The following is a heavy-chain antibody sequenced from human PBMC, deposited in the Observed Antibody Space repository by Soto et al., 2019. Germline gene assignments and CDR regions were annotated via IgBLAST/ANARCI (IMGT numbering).Heavy chain of an antibody. CDR1: GGTFSSYT. D-gene: IGHD2-15*01. CDR3: ASIGYCSGGSCYDY. Sequence: QVQLVQSGAEVKKPGSSVKVSCKASGGTFSSYTISWVRQAPGQGLEWMGRIIPILGIANYAQKFQGRVTITADKSTSTAYMELCSLRSEDTAVYYCASIGYCSGGSCYDYWGQGTLVTVSS. V-gene: IGHV1-69*02. CDR2: IIPILGIA. J-gene: IGHJ4*02.